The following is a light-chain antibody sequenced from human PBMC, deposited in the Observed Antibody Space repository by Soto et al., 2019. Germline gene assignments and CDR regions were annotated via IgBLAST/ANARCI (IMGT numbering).Light chain of an antibody. CDR3: QQYNDYRT. CDR2: KAS. Sequence: DIQMTQSPSTLSASVGDRVTITCRASQSISSWLAWYQQKPGKAPKLLIYKASSLESGVPSRFSGSESGTEFTLTISSLQPDDFATYYCQQYNDYRTFGQGTKVEIK. J-gene: IGKJ1*01. CDR1: QSISSW. V-gene: IGKV1-5*03.